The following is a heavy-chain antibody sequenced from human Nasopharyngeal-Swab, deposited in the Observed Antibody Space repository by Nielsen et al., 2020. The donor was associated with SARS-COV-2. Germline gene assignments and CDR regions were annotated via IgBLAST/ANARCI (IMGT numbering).Heavy chain of an antibody. CDR1: GFTFSSYG. Sequence: GGSLRLSCAASGFTFSSYGMHWVRQAPGKGLEWVAVISYDGSNKYYADSVKGRFTFSRDNSKNTLYLQMNSLRAEGTAVYYCARDSGIWGQGTLVAVSS. CDR2: ISYDGSNK. V-gene: IGHV3-30*03. CDR3: ARDSGI. J-gene: IGHJ4*02.